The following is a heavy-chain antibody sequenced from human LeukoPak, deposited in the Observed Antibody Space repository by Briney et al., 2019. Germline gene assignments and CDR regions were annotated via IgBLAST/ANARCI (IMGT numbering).Heavy chain of an antibody. Sequence: GGSLRLSCAVSGFTFSSYAMSWVRQAPGKGLEWVSAISGSGGSTYYANSVKGRFNISRDNSKNTLYLQMNSLRAEDTAVYYFAEVSTGGYWGQGTLVTVSS. V-gene: IGHV3-23*01. CDR1: GFTFSSYA. D-gene: IGHD1-26*01. J-gene: IGHJ4*02. CDR3: AEVSTGGY. CDR2: ISGSGGST.